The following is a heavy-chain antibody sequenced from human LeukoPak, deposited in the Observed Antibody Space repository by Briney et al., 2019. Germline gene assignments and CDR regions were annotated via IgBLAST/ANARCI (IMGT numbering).Heavy chain of an antibody. CDR1: GGPISSYY. CDR2: IYTSGST. V-gene: IGHV4-4*07. J-gene: IGHJ6*03. Sequence: PSETLSLTCTVSGGPISSYYWSWIRQPAGKGLEWIGRIYTSGSTNYNPSLKSRVTMSVDTSKNQFSLKLSSVTAADTAVYYCARASNFCSGGSCYSRRSDTYYYYMDVWGKGTTVTVSS. D-gene: IGHD2-15*01. CDR3: ARASNFCSGGSCYSRRSDTYYYYMDV.